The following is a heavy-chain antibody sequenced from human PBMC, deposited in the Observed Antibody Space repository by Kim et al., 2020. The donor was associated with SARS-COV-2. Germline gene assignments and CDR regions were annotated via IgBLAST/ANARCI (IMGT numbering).Heavy chain of an antibody. CDR1: GYSFTSYW. D-gene: IGHD3-10*01. J-gene: IGHJ3*02. CDR2: IDPSDSYT. V-gene: IGHV5-10-1*01. CDR3: ARGHGSGSYYDAFDI. Sequence: GESLKISCKGSGYSFTSYWISWVRQMPGKGLEWMGRIDPSDSYTNYSPSFQGHVTISADKSISTAYLQWSSLKASDTAMYYCARGHGSGSYYDAFDIWGQGTMVTVSS.